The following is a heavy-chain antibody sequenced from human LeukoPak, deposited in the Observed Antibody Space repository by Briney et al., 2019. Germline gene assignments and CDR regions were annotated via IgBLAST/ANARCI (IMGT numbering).Heavy chain of an antibody. J-gene: IGHJ4*02. Sequence: GGSLRLSCAASGFTFSSYDMHWVRQAPGKGLEWVAVISYDGSNRYFADSVKGRFTISRDNSKNTLYVQMNSLRTEDTAVYYCARDRADWDLDYWGQGTLVTVSS. D-gene: IGHD3/OR15-3a*01. CDR3: ARDRADWDLDY. CDR1: GFTFSSYD. V-gene: IGHV3-30*03. CDR2: ISYDGSNR.